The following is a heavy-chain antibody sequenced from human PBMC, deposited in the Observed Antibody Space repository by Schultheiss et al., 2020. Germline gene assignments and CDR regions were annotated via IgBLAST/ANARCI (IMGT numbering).Heavy chain of an antibody. J-gene: IGHJ6*02. CDR3: AREKWQLGPAVDV. CDR1: GFTFSSYG. V-gene: IGHV3-33*01. Sequence: GGSLRLSCAASGFTFSSYGMHWVRQAPGKGLEWVAVIWYDGSNKYYADSVKGRFTISRDNSKNTLYLQMNSLRAKDTAVYYCAREKWQLGPAVDVWGQGTTVTVSS. D-gene: IGHD6-6*01. CDR2: IWYDGSNK.